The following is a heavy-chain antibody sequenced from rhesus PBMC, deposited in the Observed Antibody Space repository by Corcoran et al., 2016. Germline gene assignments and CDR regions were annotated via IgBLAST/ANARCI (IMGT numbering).Heavy chain of an antibody. Sequence: QVQLQESGPGLVKPSETLSLTCAVSGGSVSSSNWWSWIRQPPGKGLEWIGYISGSSGSTYYNPSLKSRVTISTDTSKNQFYLKLSSVAAADTAVYYCARVPGYFEFWGQGALVTVSS. CDR2: ISGSSGST. J-gene: IGHJ1*01. V-gene: IGHV4-65*01. CDR3: ARVPGYFEF. CDR1: GGSVSSSNW.